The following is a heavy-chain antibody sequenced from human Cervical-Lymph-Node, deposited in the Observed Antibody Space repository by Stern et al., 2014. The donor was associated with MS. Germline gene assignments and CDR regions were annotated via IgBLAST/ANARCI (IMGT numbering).Heavy chain of an antibody. CDR2: ISTNNADT. CDR1: GYTFTSYG. Sequence: VQLVQSGAEVKKPGASVKVSCKASGYTFTSYGISWVRQAPGQGLEWMGWISTNNADTGSAQKFQGRVTLTTDRSTSTAYMELRSLRSDDTALYYCARMYSSSSRGYGMGVWGQGTTVIISS. CDR3: ARMYSSSSRGYGMGV. V-gene: IGHV1-18*01. J-gene: IGHJ6*02. D-gene: IGHD6-6*01.